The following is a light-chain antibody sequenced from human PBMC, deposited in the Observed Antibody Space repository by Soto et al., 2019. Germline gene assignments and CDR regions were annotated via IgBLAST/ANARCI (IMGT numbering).Light chain of an antibody. CDR1: QRVDSY. J-gene: IGKJ1*01. CDR3: QQSYTSVAT. V-gene: IGKV1-39*01. Sequence: DIQVTQSPSSLSASVGASVTLSCKTSQRVDSYIHWYQHQSGKPPKLLLYAASTLQDGVPSRFSGGGSGTAFSLIIAGLQPGDSATYYCQQSYTSVATFGQGTKV. CDR2: AAS.